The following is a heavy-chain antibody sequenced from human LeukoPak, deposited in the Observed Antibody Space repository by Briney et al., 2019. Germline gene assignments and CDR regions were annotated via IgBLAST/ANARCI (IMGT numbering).Heavy chain of an antibody. CDR1: GYTFTAYY. CDR3: ATTLYGSGSYYGYYYGLDV. D-gene: IGHD3-10*01. J-gene: IGHJ6*02. V-gene: IGHV1-2*02. Sequence: ASVKVSCKASGYTFTAYYMQWERQAPGQGLEWMGWINPKSGDTKYAQKFQGRVTMTGDTSISTVYMELSRLRSDDTAVYFCATTLYGSGSYYGYYYGLDVWGQGTTVTVSS. CDR2: INPKSGDT.